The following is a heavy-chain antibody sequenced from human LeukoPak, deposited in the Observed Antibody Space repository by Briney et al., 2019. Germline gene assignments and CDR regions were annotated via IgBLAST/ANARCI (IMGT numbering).Heavy chain of an antibody. CDR3: AKDLRYSSSSGEYFQH. CDR1: GFTFSSYA. Sequence: GGSLRLSCAASGFTFSSYAMSWVRQAPGKGLEWVSAISGSGGSTYYADSVKGRFTISRDNSKNTLYLQMNSLRAEDTAVYYCAKDLRYSSSSGEYFQHWGQGTLVTVSS. CDR2: ISGSGGST. V-gene: IGHV3-23*01. J-gene: IGHJ1*01. D-gene: IGHD6-6*01.